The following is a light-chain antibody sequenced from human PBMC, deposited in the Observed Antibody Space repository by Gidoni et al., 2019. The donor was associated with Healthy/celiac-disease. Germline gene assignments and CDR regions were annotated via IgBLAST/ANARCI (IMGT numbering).Light chain of an antibody. CDR3: CSYAGSSLPWV. V-gene: IGLV2-23*02. CDR1: SSDVGSYNL. CDR2: EVS. J-gene: IGLJ3*02. Sequence: QSALTQPASVSGSPGQSITISCTGTSSDVGSYNLVSWYQQHPGKAPKLMIYEVSKRPSGVSNRFSCSKSGNTASLTISGLQAEDEADYYCCSYAGSSLPWVFGGGTKLTVL.